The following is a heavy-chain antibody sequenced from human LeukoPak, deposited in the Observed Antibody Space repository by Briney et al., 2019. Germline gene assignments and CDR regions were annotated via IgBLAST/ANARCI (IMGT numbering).Heavy chain of an antibody. CDR1: GYTFTSYA. CDR2: INAGNGNT. D-gene: IGHD6-13*01. Sequence: ASVKVSCKASGYTFTSYAMHWVRQAPGQGLEWMGWINAGNGNTKYSQKFQGRVTITRDTSASTAYMELSSLRSEDTAVYYCARDGVAAAFDYWGQGTLVTVSS. J-gene: IGHJ4*02. CDR3: ARDGVAAAFDY. V-gene: IGHV1-3*01.